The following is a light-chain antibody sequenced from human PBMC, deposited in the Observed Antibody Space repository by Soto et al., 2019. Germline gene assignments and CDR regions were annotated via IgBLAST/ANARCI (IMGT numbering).Light chain of an antibody. CDR3: QQYGSSPPMYT. J-gene: IGKJ2*01. CDR1: QSINSWS. CDR2: GAS. V-gene: IGKV3-20*01. Sequence: ETVLTQSPGTLSLSPGEGATLSCRASQSINSWSLAWYQQKPAQAPRLLIYGASTRATGIHDRFSGSGSGTDFTLTISRLEHQDFPVYFCQQYGSSPPMYTFGQGTKLEIK.